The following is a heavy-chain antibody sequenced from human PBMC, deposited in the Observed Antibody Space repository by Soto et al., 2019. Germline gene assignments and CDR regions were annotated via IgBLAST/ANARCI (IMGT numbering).Heavy chain of an antibody. CDR3: ARPGDYGDYANAFDI. D-gene: IGHD4-17*01. CDR1: GYTFTSYG. J-gene: IGHJ3*02. V-gene: IGHV1-18*01. CDR2: ISAYNGNT. Sequence: GASVKVSCKASGYTFTSYGISWVRQAPGQGLEWMGWISAYNGNTNYAQKLQGRVTMTTDTSTGTAYMELRSLRSDDTAVYYCARPGDYGDYANAFDIWGQGTMVTVSS.